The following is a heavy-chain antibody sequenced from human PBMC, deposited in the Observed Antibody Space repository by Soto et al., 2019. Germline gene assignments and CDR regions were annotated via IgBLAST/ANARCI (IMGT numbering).Heavy chain of an antibody. J-gene: IGHJ4*02. D-gene: IGHD3-3*01. CDR3: AHRLGKYKFWNGGYFDF. V-gene: IGHV2-5*02. CDR2: LHWDDDK. Sequence: QITLKESDPTLMKPTQTLTLTCTFTGFSLATSGVGVRWIRQSPGEALEGLADLHWDDDKRYNPSLRARLPITKDTTRNHVVLTMTNMDPADTGTYYCAHRLGKYKFWNGGYFDFWAQGTLVTVSS. CDR1: GFSLATSGVG.